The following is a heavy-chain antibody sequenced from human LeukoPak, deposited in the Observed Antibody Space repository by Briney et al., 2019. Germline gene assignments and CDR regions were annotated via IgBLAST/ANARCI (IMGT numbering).Heavy chain of an antibody. D-gene: IGHD4-17*01. J-gene: IGHJ4*02. Sequence: GESLKISCKGSGYTFTKYWITWVRQMPGKGLEWMGIICPGDSDTRYSPSFQGQVTISADKSVSTAYLRWSSLKASDAAIYYCARADTVTTIDFWGQGTLVTVSS. CDR1: GYTFTKYW. CDR2: ICPGDSDT. CDR3: ARADTVTTIDF. V-gene: IGHV5-51*01.